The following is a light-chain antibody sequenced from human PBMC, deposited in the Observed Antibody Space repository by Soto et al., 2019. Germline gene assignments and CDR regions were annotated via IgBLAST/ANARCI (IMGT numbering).Light chain of an antibody. CDR2: GNN. CDR3: QSYDNSLSGVV. Sequence: QAVLTQPPSVSGAPGQRVTISCTGSTSNIGAGYDVHWYQQLPGTAPKLLIYGNNNRPSGFPDRFSGSNSGTSASLAITGLQAEDEADYYCQSYDNSLSGVVFGGGTKLTVL. J-gene: IGLJ2*01. V-gene: IGLV1-40*01. CDR1: TSNIGAGYD.